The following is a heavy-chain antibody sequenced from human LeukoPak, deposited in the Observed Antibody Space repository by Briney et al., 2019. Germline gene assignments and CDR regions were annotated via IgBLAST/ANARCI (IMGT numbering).Heavy chain of an antibody. J-gene: IGHJ2*01. D-gene: IGHD3-10*01. CDR3: ARVGDHFHWYLDL. V-gene: IGHV3-53*01. Sequence: GGSLRLSCAASGFSVSTKYMNWVRQAPGKGLEWVSILYSGSDKYYANSVKGRFTISRDSSKNILFLQMNDLRAEDTAVYYCARVGDHFHWYLDLWGRGTLVTVSS. CDR2: LYSGSDK. CDR1: GFSVSTKY.